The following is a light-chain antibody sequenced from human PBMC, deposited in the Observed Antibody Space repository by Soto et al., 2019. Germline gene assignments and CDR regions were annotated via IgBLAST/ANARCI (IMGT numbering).Light chain of an antibody. V-gene: IGLV2-14*01. J-gene: IGLJ3*02. CDR2: EAN. CDR1: SGDIFAYNY. CDR3: SSYTDRSTNTWV. Sequence: QSVLTQPASVSGSPGQSITISCTGTSGDIFAYNYVSWYQQYPGKAPKLIIYEANNRPSGVSYRFSGSKSGNTASLTISGLQAEDEADYYCSSYTDRSTNTWVFGGGTKLTVL.